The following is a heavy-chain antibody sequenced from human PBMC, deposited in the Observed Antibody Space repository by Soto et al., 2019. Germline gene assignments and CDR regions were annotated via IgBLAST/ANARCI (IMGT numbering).Heavy chain of an antibody. CDR2: IYYSGST. Sequence: QVQLQESGPGLVKSSQTLSLTCTVSGCSISSGGYYWSWIRQHPGKGLEWIGYIYYSGSTYYNPSLKSRVTISVDTSKNQFTLKLSSVTAADTAVYYCARDGGGSNAFDYWGQGTLVTVSS. J-gene: IGHJ4*02. D-gene: IGHD2-15*01. CDR1: GCSISSGGYY. V-gene: IGHV4-31*03. CDR3: ARDGGGSNAFDY.